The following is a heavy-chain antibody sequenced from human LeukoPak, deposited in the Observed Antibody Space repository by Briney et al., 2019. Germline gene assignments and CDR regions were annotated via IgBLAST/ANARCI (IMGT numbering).Heavy chain of an antibody. D-gene: IGHD3-3*01. CDR3: ARDHYDFWSGYYTGSRFDP. J-gene: IGHJ5*02. CDR2: IYYSGSN. Sequence: SETLSLTCTVSGGSISSYYWSWIRQPPGQGLEWIGYIYYSGSNNYNPSLRSRVTISVDTSKNQFSLKLSSVTAADTAVYYCARDHYDFWSGYYTGSRFDPWGQGTLVTVSS. CDR1: GGSISSYY. V-gene: IGHV4-59*01.